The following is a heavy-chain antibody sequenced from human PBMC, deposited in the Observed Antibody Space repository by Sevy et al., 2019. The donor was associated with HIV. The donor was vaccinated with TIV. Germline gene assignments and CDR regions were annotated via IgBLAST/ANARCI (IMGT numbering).Heavy chain of an antibody. D-gene: IGHD3-22*01. CDR2: FNPEDGET. V-gene: IGHV1-24*01. CDR1: GYTLTELS. CDR3: ATTKDDYDSSGYPFDY. Sequence: ASVKVSCKVSGYTLTELSMHWLRQAPGKGLEWVGSFNPEDGETDYEHNFQGRVSMTEDTSTDTAYMELISLKFEDTAVYYCATTKDDYDSSGYPFDYWGQGTLVTVSS. J-gene: IGHJ4*02.